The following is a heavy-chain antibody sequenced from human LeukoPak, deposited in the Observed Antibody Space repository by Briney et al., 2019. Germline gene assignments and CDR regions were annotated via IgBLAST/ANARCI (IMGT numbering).Heavy chain of an antibody. D-gene: IGHD1-7*01. CDR3: ARDPWGTEENWNYGWFDP. Sequence: GGSLRLSCAASGFTFDDYGMRWIRQAPGKGLEWVSGINWNGGSTGYADSLKGRFTISRDNAKNSLYLQMNSLRAEDTALYYCARDPWGTEENWNYGWFDPWGQGTLVTVSS. J-gene: IGHJ5*02. CDR2: INWNGGST. V-gene: IGHV3-20*04. CDR1: GFTFDDYG.